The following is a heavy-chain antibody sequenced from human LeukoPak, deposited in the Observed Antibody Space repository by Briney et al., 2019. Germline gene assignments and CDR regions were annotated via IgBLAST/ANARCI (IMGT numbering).Heavy chain of an antibody. Sequence: GESLKISCEGSGYSFTSYWIAWVRQMPGKGLEWMGIIYPGDSDTRYSPSFQGQVTISADKSISTAYLQWSSLKASDTAMYYCARGGFGGLERNWFDPWGQGTLVTVSS. CDR2: IYPGDSDT. V-gene: IGHV5-51*01. D-gene: IGHD3-16*01. J-gene: IGHJ5*02. CDR3: ARGGFGGLERNWFDP. CDR1: GYSFTSYW.